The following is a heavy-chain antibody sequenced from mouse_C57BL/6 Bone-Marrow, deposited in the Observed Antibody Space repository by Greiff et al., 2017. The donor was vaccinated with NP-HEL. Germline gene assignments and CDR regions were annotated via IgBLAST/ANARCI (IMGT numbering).Heavy chain of an antibody. Sequence: VQLQQSGAELVRPGASVTLSCKASGYTFTDYEMHWVKQTPVHGLEWIGAIDPETGGTAYNQKFKGKAILTADKSSSTAYMELRSLTSEDSAVYYCTRRGYYSKGFAYWGQGTLVTVSA. V-gene: IGHV1-15*01. CDR3: TRRGYYSKGFAY. CDR2: IDPETGGT. CDR1: GYTFTDYE. D-gene: IGHD2-5*01. J-gene: IGHJ3*01.